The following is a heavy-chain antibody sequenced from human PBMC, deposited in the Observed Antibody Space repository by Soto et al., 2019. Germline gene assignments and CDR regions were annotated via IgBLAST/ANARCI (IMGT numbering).Heavy chain of an antibody. D-gene: IGHD6-19*01. V-gene: IGHV1-46*01. J-gene: IGHJ4*02. CDR2: IYPSGGST. Sequence: ASVKVASTATGSSFTSYHMHSVRQAPEQGLEWMGIIYPSGGSTSYAQKFQGRVTMTRDTSTSAVYMELSSLRSEDTAVYYCARDGRSSYSSGWYYFDYWGQGTLVTVSS. CDR3: ARDGRSSYSSGWYYFDY. CDR1: GSSFTSYH.